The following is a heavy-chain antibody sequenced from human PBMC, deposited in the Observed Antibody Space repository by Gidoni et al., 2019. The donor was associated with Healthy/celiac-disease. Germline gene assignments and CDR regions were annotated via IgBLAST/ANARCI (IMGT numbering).Heavy chain of an antibody. J-gene: IGHJ4*02. Sequence: SCAASGFTFSSYGMHWVRQAPGKGLEWVAVIWYDGSNKYYADSVKGRFTISRDNSKNTLYLQMNSLRAEDTAVYYCAREGEYCSGGSCFDYWGQGTLVTVSS. CDR1: GFTFSSYG. CDR2: IWYDGSNK. V-gene: IGHV3-33*08. D-gene: IGHD2-15*01. CDR3: AREGEYCSGGSCFDY.